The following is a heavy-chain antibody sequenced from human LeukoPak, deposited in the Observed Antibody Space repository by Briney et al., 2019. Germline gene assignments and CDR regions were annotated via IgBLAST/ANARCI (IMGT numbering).Heavy chain of an antibody. CDR3: ARDGGSYYGDY. J-gene: IGHJ4*02. CDR2: TYSGGST. D-gene: IGHD1-26*01. CDR1: GFTVSSNY. V-gene: IGHV3-66*02. Sequence: GGSLRLSCTASGFTVSSNYMSWVRQAPGKGLEWVSVTYSGGSTYYADSVKGRFTISRDNSNNTLYLQMNSLRAEDSAVYYCARDGGSYYGDYWGQGTLVTVSS.